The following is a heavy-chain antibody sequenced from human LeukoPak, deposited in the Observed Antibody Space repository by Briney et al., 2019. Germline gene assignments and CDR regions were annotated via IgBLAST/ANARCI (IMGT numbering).Heavy chain of an antibody. D-gene: IGHD3-3*01. V-gene: IGHV3-21*01. CDR2: ISSSSSYI. Sequence: PGGSLRLSCAASGFTFSSYSMNWVRQAPGKGLEWVSSISSSSSYIYYADSVKGRFTISRDNAKNSLYLQMNSLRAEDTAVYYCARYYDFWSGPMVYYYGMDVWGQGTTVTVSS. CDR3: ARYYDFWSGPMVYYYGMDV. CDR1: GFTFSSYS. J-gene: IGHJ6*02.